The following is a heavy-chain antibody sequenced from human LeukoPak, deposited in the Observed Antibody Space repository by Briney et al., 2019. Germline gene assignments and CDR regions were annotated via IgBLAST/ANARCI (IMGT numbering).Heavy chain of an antibody. V-gene: IGHV1-18*01. D-gene: IGHD3-3*01. J-gene: IGHJ4*02. Sequence: PMASLKVSCKASGNTFTSNGISWVRQAPGQGLEWMEGISAYNGNTNYAQKLQGRVTMTTDTSTSTAYMELRSLRPDDTAVYYCARDFPYYDFWSGYYPLDYWGQGTLVTVSS. CDR2: ISAYNGNT. CDR3: ARDFPYYDFWSGYYPLDY. CDR1: GNTFTSNG.